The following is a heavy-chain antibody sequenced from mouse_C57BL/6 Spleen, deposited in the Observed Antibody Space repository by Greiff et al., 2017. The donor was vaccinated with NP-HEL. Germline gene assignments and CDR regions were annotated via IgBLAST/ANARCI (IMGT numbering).Heavy chain of an antibody. Sequence: QVQLQQSGAELVRPGTSVKVSCKASGYAFTNYLIEWVKQRPGQGLEWIGVINPGSGGTNYNEKFKGKATLTADKSSSTAYMQLSSLTSEDSAVYFCAREVITTVKGAMDYWDQGTSVTVSS. V-gene: IGHV1-54*01. CDR1: GYAFTNYL. J-gene: IGHJ4*01. D-gene: IGHD1-1*01. CDR2: INPGSGGT. CDR3: AREVITTVKGAMDY.